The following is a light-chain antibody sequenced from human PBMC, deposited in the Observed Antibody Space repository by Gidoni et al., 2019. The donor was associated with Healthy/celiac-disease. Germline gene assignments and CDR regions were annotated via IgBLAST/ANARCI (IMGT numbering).Light chain of an antibody. V-gene: IGKV4-1*01. CDR1: QSVLYSSNNKNY. J-gene: IGKJ1*01. CDR2: WAS. CDR3: QQYYSTPQT. Sequence: DIVMTQSPDSLAVSLGERATINCKSSQSVLYSSNNKNYLAWYHQKPGQPPKLLIYWASTRESGVPDRFSGSGSGTDFTLTISSLQAEDVAVYYCQQYYSTPQTFGQXTKVEIK.